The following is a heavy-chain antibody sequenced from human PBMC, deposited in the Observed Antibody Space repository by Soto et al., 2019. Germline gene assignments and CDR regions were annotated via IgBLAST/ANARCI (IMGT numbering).Heavy chain of an antibody. CDR2: IYYRGST. D-gene: IGHD2-15*01. V-gene: IGHV4-31*03. Sequence: QVQLQESGPGLVKPSQTLSLTCTVSGGSISSGGYSWSWIRQHPGKGLGWIGYIYYRGSTYYNPSLKSRVSISVDTSKSQFSLKLSSVTAADTAVYYCAMGCSGGSCYSGFDYWGQGTLVTVSS. CDR3: AMGCSGGSCYSGFDY. J-gene: IGHJ4*02. CDR1: GGSISSGGYS.